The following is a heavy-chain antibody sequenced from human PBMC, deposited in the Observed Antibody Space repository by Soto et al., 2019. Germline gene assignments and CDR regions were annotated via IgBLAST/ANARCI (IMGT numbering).Heavy chain of an antibody. CDR2: IDPSDSQT. J-gene: IGHJ4*02. Sequence: GESLKISCKGSGYSFASYWITGVRQKPGKGLEWMGRIDPSDSQTYYSPSFRGHVTISVTKSITTVFLQWSSLRASDTAMYYCARQIYDSDTGPNFQYYFDSWGQGTPVTVSS. CDR3: ARQIYDSDTGPNFQYYFDS. D-gene: IGHD3-22*01. CDR1: GYSFASYW. V-gene: IGHV5-10-1*01.